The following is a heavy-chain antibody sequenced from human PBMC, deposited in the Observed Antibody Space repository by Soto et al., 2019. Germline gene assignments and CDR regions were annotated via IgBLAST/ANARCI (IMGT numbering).Heavy chain of an antibody. CDR1: GFNFSSYA. CDR2: ISGSGGST. V-gene: IGHV3-23*01. Sequence: GGSLRLSCAVSGFNFSSYAMSWVRQAPGKGLEWVSAISGSGGSTYYADSVKGRFTISRDNSKNTLYLQMNSLRAEDTAVYYCARSRRVYFDYWGQGTLVTVSS. CDR3: ARSRRVYFDY. J-gene: IGHJ4*02.